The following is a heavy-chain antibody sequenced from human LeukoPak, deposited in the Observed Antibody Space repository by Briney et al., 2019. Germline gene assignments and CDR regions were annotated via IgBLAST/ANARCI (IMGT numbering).Heavy chain of an antibody. CDR3: AKAPRITVFGVVRRGHDTFEI. J-gene: IGHJ3*02. CDR1: GYTFTDYY. Sequence: ASVKVSCKASGYTFTDYYMHWVRQAPGQGLEWMAWINPNSGGTNYAQKFQGRVTVTRDTSISTAYMEVRRLKSDDTAVYYCAKAPRITVFGVVRRGHDTFEIWGQGTMVTVSS. CDR2: INPNSGGT. D-gene: IGHD3-3*01. V-gene: IGHV1-2*02.